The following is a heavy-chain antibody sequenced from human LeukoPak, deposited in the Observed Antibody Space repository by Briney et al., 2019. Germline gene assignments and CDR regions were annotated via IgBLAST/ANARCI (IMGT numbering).Heavy chain of an antibody. V-gene: IGHV3-23*01. CDR1: GFTFSSYD. CDR3: AKKGQADDNGKPD. J-gene: IGHJ4*02. Sequence: GGSLRLSCAASGFTFSSYDLSWVRQAPGKGLECVSAISRGVGSTYYADSVKGRFTISRDNSKNTLYLQMNNLRADDTAVYYCAKKGQADDNGKPDWGQGTLVTVSS. D-gene: IGHD1-1*01. CDR2: ISRGVGST.